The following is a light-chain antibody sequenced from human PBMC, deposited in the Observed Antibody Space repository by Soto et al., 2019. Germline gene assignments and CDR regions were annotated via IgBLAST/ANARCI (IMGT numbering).Light chain of an antibody. Sequence: DIQMTQSPSTLSASVGDRVTITCRASQSISSWLASYQQKPGKAPQLLIYDASSLESGVPSRFSGSGSGTEITLTISCQKPEYFATYYSQQYNSYSTFGQGTNVEIK. CDR1: QSISSW. CDR2: DAS. CDR3: QQYNSYST. J-gene: IGKJ1*01. V-gene: IGKV1-5*01.